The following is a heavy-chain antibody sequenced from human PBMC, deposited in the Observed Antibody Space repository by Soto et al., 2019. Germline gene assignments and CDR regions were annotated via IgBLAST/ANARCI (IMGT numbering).Heavy chain of an antibody. CDR1: GFTFSSYA. V-gene: IGHV3-30*04. CDR2: ISYDGSNK. CDR3: ARDLISGDAFDI. D-gene: IGHD2-8*01. J-gene: IGHJ3*02. Sequence: GGSLRLSCAASGFTFSSYAMHWVRQAPGKGLEWVAVISYDGSNKYYADSVKGRFTISRDNSKNTLYLQMNSLRAEDTAVYYCARDLISGDAFDIWGQGTMVTVSS.